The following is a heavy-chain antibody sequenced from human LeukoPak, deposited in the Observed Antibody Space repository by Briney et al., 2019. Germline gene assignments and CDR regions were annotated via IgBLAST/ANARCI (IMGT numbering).Heavy chain of an antibody. V-gene: IGHV1-8*03. CDR2: MNPSSGNT. D-gene: IGHD6-13*01. CDR1: GYTFTSYD. J-gene: IGHJ4*02. Sequence: SVKVSCKASGYTFTSYDINWVRQPTGQGLEWMGWMNPSSGNTGYAQKFQGRVTLTMNTYISKDYMDPSGLTSRDTAGYCFARYTGIAAAGDYWGEGALGTLSS. CDR3: ARYTGIAAAGDY.